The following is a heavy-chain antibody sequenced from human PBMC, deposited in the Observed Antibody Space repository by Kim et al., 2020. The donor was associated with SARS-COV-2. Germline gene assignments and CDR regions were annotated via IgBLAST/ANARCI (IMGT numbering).Heavy chain of an antibody. D-gene: IGHD1-26*01. J-gene: IGHJ4*02. V-gene: IGHV1-46*01. CDR3: TKYSGRNPFDY. CDR2: INTSDGIT. CDR1: GYTFTSYF. Sequence: ASVKVSCKASGYTFTSYFMHWVRQAPGQGLEWMGIINTSDGITNYAQKFQGRVTMTRDTYTSTVYMELSSLRSEDTAVYYCTKYSGRNPFDYWGQGTLVPVSS.